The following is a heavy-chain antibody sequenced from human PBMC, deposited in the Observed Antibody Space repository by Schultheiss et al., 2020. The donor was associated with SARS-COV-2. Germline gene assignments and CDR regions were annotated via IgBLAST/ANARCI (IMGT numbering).Heavy chain of an antibody. CDR2: IYHSGCS. CDR1: GGSITSSNW. D-gene: IGHD1-1*01. Sequence: SETLSLTCAVSGGSITSSNWWSWVRQPPGKGLEWIGDIYHSGCSNYNPFIKSRVTISVDKSKNQFSLRVTYVSAADTAVYYCARGFRSIQQDYYYSGMDVWGRGTTVTVSS. V-gene: IGHV4-4*02. CDR3: ARGFRSIQQDYYYSGMDV. J-gene: IGHJ6*02.